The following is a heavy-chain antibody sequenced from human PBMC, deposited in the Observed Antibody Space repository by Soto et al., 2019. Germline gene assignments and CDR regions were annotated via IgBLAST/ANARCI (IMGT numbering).Heavy chain of an antibody. J-gene: IGHJ4*02. CDR3: ARSLYDFWSGYHRGGYFDY. V-gene: IGHV4-4*02. CDR2: IYHSGST. Sequence: QVQLQESGPGLVKPSGTLSLTCAVSSGSISGSNWWSWVRQPPGKGLEWIGEIYHSGSTNYNPSLKSRVTISVDKSKNQFSLKLSSVTAADTAVYYCARSLYDFWSGYHRGGYFDYWGQGTLVTVSS. D-gene: IGHD3-3*01. CDR1: SGSISGSNW.